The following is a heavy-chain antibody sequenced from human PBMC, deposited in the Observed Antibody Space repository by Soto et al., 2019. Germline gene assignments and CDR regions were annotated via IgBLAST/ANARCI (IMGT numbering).Heavy chain of an antibody. CDR3: ARSEEDSDYYYYGMDV. CDR1: GDTVSSNSVA. V-gene: IGHV6-1*01. Sequence: SQTLSLTCVGSGDTVSSNSVAWNWVRQSPSRGLEWLGRTYYRSRWYSDYAVSVRSRIDINADTSKNQVSLQLNSVTPEDTAVYYCARSEEDSDYYYYGMDVWGQGATVTVSS. CDR2: TYYRSRWYS. J-gene: IGHJ6*02. D-gene: IGHD2-15*01.